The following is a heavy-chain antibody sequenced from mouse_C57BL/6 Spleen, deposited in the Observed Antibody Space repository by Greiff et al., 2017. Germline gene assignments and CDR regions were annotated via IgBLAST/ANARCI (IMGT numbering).Heavy chain of an antibody. CDR2: IDPSDSYT. CDR1: GYTFTSYW. Sequence: QVQLQQPGAELVKPGASVKLSCKASGYTFTSYWMQWVKQRPGQGLEWIGEIDPSDSYTNYNQKFKGKATLTVDTSSSTAYMQLSSLTSEDSAVYYCARGGAIYYRYAMDYWGQGTSVTVSS. D-gene: IGHD2-14*01. CDR3: ARGGAIYYRYAMDY. J-gene: IGHJ4*01. V-gene: IGHV1-50*01.